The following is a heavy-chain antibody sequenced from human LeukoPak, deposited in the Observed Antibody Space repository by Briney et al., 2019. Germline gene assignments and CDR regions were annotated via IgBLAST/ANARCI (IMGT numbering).Heavy chain of an antibody. CDR1: GFTFSSYS. D-gene: IGHD6-19*01. CDR2: ISSSGSTI. Sequence: GGSLRLSCAAPGFTFSSYSMNWVRQAPGKGLEWVSSISSSGSTIYYADSVKGRFTISRDNAKNSLYLQMNSLRAEDTAVYYCARDSYSSGPVDYWGQGTLVTVSS. J-gene: IGHJ4*02. V-gene: IGHV3-21*04. CDR3: ARDSYSSGPVDY.